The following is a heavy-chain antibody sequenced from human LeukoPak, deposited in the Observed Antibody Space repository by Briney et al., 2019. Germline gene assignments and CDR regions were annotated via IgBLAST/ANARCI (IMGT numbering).Heavy chain of an antibody. Sequence: PGGSLRLSCAASGFTFSSYSMNWVRQAPGKGLEWVSYISSSSSTIYYADSVKGRFTISRDNAKNSLYLQMNSLRDEDTAVYYCARGRKRGFYWDGDHPLFDYWGQGTLVTVSS. CDR3: ARGRKRGFYWDGDHPLFDY. V-gene: IGHV3-48*02. CDR2: ISSSSSTI. D-gene: IGHD4-17*01. J-gene: IGHJ4*02. CDR1: GFTFSSYS.